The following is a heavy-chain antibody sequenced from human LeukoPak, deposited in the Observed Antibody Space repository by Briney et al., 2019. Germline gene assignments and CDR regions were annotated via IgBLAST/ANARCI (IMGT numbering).Heavy chain of an antibody. CDR3: ARERAYSSRPYYFDY. J-gene: IGHJ4*01. Sequence: PSETLSLTCTVSGGSISSSSYYWGWIRQPPGKGLEWIGSIYYSGSTYYNPSLKSRVTISVDTSKNQFSLKLSSVTAADTAVYYCARERAYSSRPYYFDYWGQEPWSPSPQ. D-gene: IGHD6-13*01. V-gene: IGHV4-39*07. CDR2: IYYSGST. CDR1: GGSISSSSYY.